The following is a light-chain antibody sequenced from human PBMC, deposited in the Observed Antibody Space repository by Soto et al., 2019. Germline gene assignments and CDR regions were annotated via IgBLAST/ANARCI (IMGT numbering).Light chain of an antibody. CDR1: SSDVGANNF. CDR2: EVS. V-gene: IGLV2-14*01. CDR3: NSYTNTGARV. Sequence: QSVLTQPAPVSGSPGQSITISCTGTSSDVGANNFVSWYQQHPGKAPKLMICEVSNRPSGVSNRFSGSKSGNTASLTISGLQAEDEADYYCNSYTNTGARVFGTGTKVTVL. J-gene: IGLJ1*01.